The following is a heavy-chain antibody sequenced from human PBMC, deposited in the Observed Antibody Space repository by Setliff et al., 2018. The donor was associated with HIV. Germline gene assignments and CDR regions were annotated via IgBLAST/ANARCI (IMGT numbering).Heavy chain of an antibody. CDR1: GGSVGSGSYY. V-gene: IGHV4-61*01. D-gene: IGHD2-2*01. Sequence: SETLSLTCSVSGGSVGSGSYYWSWIRQSPGKGLEWLGYIYYSGSTTYNPSLKSRATMSIDTSKNQFSLKLRSVTAADTAVYYCARVAPKGYQLLFSSVWGQGTTVTVSS. CDR3: ARVAPKGYQLLFSSV. CDR2: IYYSGST. J-gene: IGHJ6*02.